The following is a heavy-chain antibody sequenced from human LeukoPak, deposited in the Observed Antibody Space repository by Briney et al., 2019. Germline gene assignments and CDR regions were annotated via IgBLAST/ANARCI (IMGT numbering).Heavy chain of an antibody. V-gene: IGHV3-74*01. CDR2: INGDGGST. Sequence: GGSLRLSCAASGFTFSSYWMHWARQAPGKGLVWVSHINGDGGSTTYADSVKGRFTISRDNAKNTLYLQMNSLRAEDTAVYYCARDGYGLDTPMVSTNFDYWGQGTLVTVSS. CDR1: GFTFSSYW. J-gene: IGHJ4*02. CDR3: ARDGYGLDTPMVSTNFDY. D-gene: IGHD5-18*01.